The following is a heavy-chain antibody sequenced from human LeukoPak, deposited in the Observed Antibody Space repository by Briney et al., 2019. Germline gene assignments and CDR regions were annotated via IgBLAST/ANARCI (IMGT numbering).Heavy chain of an antibody. J-gene: IGHJ4*02. CDR3: ARALKPIVGAPYY. CDR2: ISSSSSTI. CDR1: GFTFSSYS. V-gene: IGHV3-48*01. D-gene: IGHD1-26*01. Sequence: QSGGSLRLSCAASGFTFSSYSMNWVRQAPGKGLEWVSYISSSSSTIYYADSVKGRFTISRDNAKNLLYLQMNSLRAEDTAVYYCARALKPIVGAPYYWGQGTLVTVSS.